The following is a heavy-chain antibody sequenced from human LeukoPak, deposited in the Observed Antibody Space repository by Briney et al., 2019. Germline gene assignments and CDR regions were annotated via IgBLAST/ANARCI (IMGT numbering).Heavy chain of an antibody. CDR2: IYTSGST. J-gene: IGHJ2*01. D-gene: IGHD3-22*01. CDR3: ARGGRGVQYYYDSTGHFDL. Sequence: SQTLSLTCTVSGGSISSGSYHWSWIRQPAGTGLEWIGRIYTSGSTNYNPSLKSRVTISVDTSKNQFSLKLSSVTAADTAVYYCARGGRGVQYYYDSTGHFDLWGRGTLVTVSS. CDR1: GGSISSGSYH. V-gene: IGHV4-61*02.